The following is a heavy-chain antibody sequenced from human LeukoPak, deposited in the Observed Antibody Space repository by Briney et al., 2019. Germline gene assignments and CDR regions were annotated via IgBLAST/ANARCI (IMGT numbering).Heavy chain of an antibody. CDR1: GFTFSNYG. CDR2: IWFDGTNK. V-gene: IGHV3-33*08. D-gene: IGHD5-12*01. Sequence: GGSLRLSCAVSGFTFSNYGMHWVRQAPGKGLEWVAVIWFDGTNKYYADSVRGRFTISRDNSKNTLYLQMSSLRAEDTAVYYCARDRGVAAHLDYWGQGTLVTVSS. CDR3: ARDRGVAAHLDY. J-gene: IGHJ4*02.